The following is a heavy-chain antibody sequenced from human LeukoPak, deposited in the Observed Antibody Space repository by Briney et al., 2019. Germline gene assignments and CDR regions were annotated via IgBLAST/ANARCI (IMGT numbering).Heavy chain of an antibody. V-gene: IGHV3-30*18. CDR2: ISYDGSNK. J-gene: IGHJ6*02. D-gene: IGHD6-6*01. Sequence: GRSLRLSCAASGFTFSSYGMHWVRQAPGKGLEWVAVISYDGSNKYYADSVKGRFTISRDNSKNTLYLQMNSLRAEDTAVYYCAKDLGSSPYYYGMDVWGQGTTVTVSS. CDR3: AKDLGSSPYYYGMDV. CDR1: GFTFSSYG.